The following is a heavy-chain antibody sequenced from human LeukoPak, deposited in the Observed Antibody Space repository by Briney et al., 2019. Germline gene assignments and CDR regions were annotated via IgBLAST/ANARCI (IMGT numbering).Heavy chain of an antibody. CDR1: GFTFSDYY. CDR3: ASGRGFGPVDGMDV. Sequence: GGSLRLSCAASGFTFSDYYMSWIRQAPGEGLEWVSYISSSSSYTNYADSVKGRFTISRDNAKNSLYLQMNSLRAEDTAVYYCASGRGFGPVDGMDVWGKGTTVTVSS. J-gene: IGHJ6*04. CDR2: ISSSSSYT. V-gene: IGHV3-11*06. D-gene: IGHD3-10*01.